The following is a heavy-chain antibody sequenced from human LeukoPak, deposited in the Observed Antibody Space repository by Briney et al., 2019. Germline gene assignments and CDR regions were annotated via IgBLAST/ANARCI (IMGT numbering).Heavy chain of an antibody. Sequence: PGGSLRLSCAASGFTFDDYAMHWVRQAPGKGLEWVSGISWNSGSIGYADSVKGRFTISRDNAKNSLYLQMNSLRAEDMVLYYCAKDQNRYSSGWWNAFDIWGQGTMVTVSS. D-gene: IGHD6-19*01. J-gene: IGHJ3*02. CDR2: ISWNSGSI. CDR1: GFTFDDYA. CDR3: AKDQNRYSSGWWNAFDI. V-gene: IGHV3-9*03.